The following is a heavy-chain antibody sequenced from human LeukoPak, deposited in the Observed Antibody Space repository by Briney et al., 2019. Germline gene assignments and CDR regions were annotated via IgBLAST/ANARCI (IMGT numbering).Heavy chain of an antibody. V-gene: IGHV4-39*01. CDR3: ARRQSGALERTAFDF. CDR1: GGSISSNSYY. CDR2: IYYSGST. Sequence: NPSETLSLTCTVSGGSISSNSYYWGWIRQPPGKGLEWIGTIYYSGSTYYNPSLKSRVTISVDTSKNQFSLKLSSVTAADTAVYFCARRQSGALERTAFDFWGQGTMVTVSS. J-gene: IGHJ3*01. D-gene: IGHD3-10*01.